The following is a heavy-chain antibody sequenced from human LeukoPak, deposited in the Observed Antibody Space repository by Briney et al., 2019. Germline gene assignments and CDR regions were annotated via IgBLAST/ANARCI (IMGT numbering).Heavy chain of an antibody. D-gene: IGHD6-19*01. J-gene: IGHJ4*02. CDR3: ATKYSVAVAANPPYFDY. Sequence: SETRSLTGGVKGGSFGSYYWSWIRQPPGRGLDWIGGINQSGRTNYNPSLKSRVTISVDTSKNQFSLKLSSVTAADTGVYYCATKYSVAVAANPPYFDYWGQGTLVTVSS. CDR1: GGSFGSYY. CDR2: INQSGRT. V-gene: IGHV4-34*01.